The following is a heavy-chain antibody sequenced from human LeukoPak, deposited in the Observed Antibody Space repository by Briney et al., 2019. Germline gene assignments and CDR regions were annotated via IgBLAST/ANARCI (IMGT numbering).Heavy chain of an antibody. J-gene: IGHJ5*02. Sequence: PSQTLSLTCTVSGGSFSSGSYYWSWIRQPAGKGLEWIGRIYTSGSTNYNPSLKSRVTISVDTSKNQFSLKLSSVTAADTAVYYCARHQLRGYSYSGWFDPWGQGTLVTVSS. CDR1: GGSFSSGSYY. CDR2: IYTSGST. CDR3: ARHQLRGYSYSGWFDP. D-gene: IGHD5-18*01. V-gene: IGHV4-61*02.